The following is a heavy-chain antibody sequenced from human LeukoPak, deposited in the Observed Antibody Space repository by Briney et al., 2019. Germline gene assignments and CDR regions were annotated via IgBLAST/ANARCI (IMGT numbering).Heavy chain of an antibody. V-gene: IGHV5-10-1*01. CDR3: ASPGVVPAAMSPYYYGMDV. Sequence: PGESLKISCKGPGYSFTSYWISWVRQMPGKGLEWMGRIDPSDSYTNYSPSFQGHVTISADKSISTAYLQWSSLKASDTAMYYCASPGVVPAAMSPYYYGMDVWGKGTTVTVSS. CDR2: IDPSDSYT. CDR1: GYSFTSYW. D-gene: IGHD2-2*01. J-gene: IGHJ6*04.